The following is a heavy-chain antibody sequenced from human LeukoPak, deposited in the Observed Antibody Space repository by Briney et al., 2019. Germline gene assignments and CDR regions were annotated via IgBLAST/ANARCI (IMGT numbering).Heavy chain of an antibody. CDR3: ARGVYLFDY. V-gene: IGHV4-34*01. CDR1: GGSFSGYY. J-gene: IGHJ4*02. D-gene: IGHD2-2*02. CDR2: INHSGST. Sequence: NPSETLSLTCAVYGGSFSGYYWSWIRQPPGKGLEWIGEINHSGSTNYNPSLKSRVTISVDTSKNQFSLKLSSVTAADTAVYYCARGVYLFDYWGQGTLVTVSS.